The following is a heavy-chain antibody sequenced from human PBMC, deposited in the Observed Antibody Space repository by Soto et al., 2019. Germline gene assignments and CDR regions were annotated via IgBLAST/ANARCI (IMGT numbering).Heavy chain of an antibody. CDR2: ISYDGSNK. J-gene: IGHJ6*03. V-gene: IGHV3-30*18. CDR1: GFTFSSYG. D-gene: IGHD4-17*01. Sequence: GGSLRLSCAASGFTFSSYGMHWVRQAPGKGLEWVAVISYDGSNKYYADSVKGRFTISRDNSKNTLYLQMNSLRAEDTAVYYCAKDGRADYGDHPGDQNYYYYYYMDVWGKGTTVTVSS. CDR3: AKDGRADYGDHPGDQNYYYYYYMDV.